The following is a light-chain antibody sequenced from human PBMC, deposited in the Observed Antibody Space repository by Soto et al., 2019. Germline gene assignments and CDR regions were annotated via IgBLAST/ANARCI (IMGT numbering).Light chain of an antibody. J-gene: IGKJ2*03. V-gene: IGKV3-20*01. CDR3: QQYGNSPPYS. CDR1: QSVSSSF. Sequence: EIVLTQSPGTLSLSPGERATLSCRASQSVSSSFLAWYQQKPGQAPRLLIYGASSRATGIPDRFSGSGSGTDFTLTISRLETEDFAVYYCQQYGNSPPYSFGQGTKLEI. CDR2: GAS.